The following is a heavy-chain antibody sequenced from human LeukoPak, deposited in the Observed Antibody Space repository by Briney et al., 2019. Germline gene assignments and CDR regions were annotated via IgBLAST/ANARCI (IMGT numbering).Heavy chain of an antibody. CDR3: AREGACSSASCYTNDKWFDP. Sequence: SVTVSCKASGYTFTGYYMHWVRQAPGQGLEWMGRIIPILGVVSYAQKFQGRVTISADKSTSTAYMELSSLRSEDTAVYNCAREGACSSASCYTNDKWFDPWGQGTLVTVSS. CDR1: GYTFTGYY. J-gene: IGHJ5*02. D-gene: IGHD2-2*02. V-gene: IGHV1-69*04. CDR2: IIPILGVV.